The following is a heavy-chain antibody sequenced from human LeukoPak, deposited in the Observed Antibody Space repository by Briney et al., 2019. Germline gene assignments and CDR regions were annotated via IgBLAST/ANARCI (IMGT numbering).Heavy chain of an antibody. V-gene: IGHV3-30-3*01. D-gene: IGHD2-15*01. J-gene: IGHJ4*02. CDR2: ISYDGSNK. CDR1: GFTFSSYA. Sequence: PGGSLRLSCAASGFTFSSYAMHGVRQAPGKGLEWVAVISYDGSNKYYADSVKGRFTIPRDNSKNTLYLQMNSLRAEDTAVYYCANRLGIGGQGTLVTVSS. CDR3: ANRLGI.